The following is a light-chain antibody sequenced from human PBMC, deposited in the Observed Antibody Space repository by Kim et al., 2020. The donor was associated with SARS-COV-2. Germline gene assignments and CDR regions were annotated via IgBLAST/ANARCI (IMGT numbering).Light chain of an antibody. CDR3: QQYDSLPLT. V-gene: IGKV1-33*01. CDR2: DAS. CDR1: QDISQY. Sequence: DIQMTQSPSSLSASVGGRVTITCRASQDISQYLNWYQQKPGKAPHLLIFDASNLETGVPSRFSGGGSGTDFTFTISSLQPEDIATYYCQQYDSLPLTFGGGTKVEIK. J-gene: IGKJ4*01.